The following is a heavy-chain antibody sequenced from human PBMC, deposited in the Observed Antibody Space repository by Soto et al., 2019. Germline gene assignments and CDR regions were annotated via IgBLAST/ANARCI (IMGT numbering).Heavy chain of an antibody. CDR3: ARVEMATIKGNAFDI. Sequence: QVQLVQSGAEVKKPGASVKVSCKASGYTFTSYYMYWVRQAPGQGLEWMGIINPSGGSTSYAQKFQGRVTMTRDTSTSTVYMELNSLRSEDTAVYYCARVEMATIKGNAFDIWGQGTMVTVSS. J-gene: IGHJ3*02. D-gene: IGHD5-12*01. V-gene: IGHV1-46*01. CDR1: GYTFTSYY. CDR2: INPSGGST.